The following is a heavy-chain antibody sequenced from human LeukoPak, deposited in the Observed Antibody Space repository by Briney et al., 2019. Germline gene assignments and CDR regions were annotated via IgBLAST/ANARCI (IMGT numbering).Heavy chain of an antibody. CDR2: INPSGGSI. J-gene: IGHJ4*02. V-gene: IGHV1-46*01. Sequence: ASVKVSCKASGYTFTSYGISGVRQAAGQGLKWMGIINPSGGSISYAQKFQGRVTMTRDMSTSTVYMEPSSLRSEYTAVYYCARDAHVAARPGGYGDLSDYWGQGTLVTVSS. CDR3: ARDAHVAARPGGYGDLSDY. D-gene: IGHD4-17*01. CDR1: GYTFTSYG.